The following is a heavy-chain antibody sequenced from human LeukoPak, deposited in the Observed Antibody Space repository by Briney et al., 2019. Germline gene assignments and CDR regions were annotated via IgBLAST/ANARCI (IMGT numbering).Heavy chain of an antibody. D-gene: IGHD2-2*01. CDR3: AKDRFREVVPADP. Sequence: GGSLRLSCAASGFTFSSYSMNWVRQAPGKGLEWVSSISSSSSYIYYADSVKGRFTISRDNAKNSLYLQMNSLRAEDTAVYYCAKDRFREVVPADPWGQGTLVTVSS. J-gene: IGHJ5*02. CDR2: ISSSSSYI. CDR1: GFTFSSYS. V-gene: IGHV3-21*01.